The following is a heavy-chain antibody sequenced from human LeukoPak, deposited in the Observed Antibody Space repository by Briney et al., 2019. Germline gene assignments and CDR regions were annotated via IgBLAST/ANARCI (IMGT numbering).Heavy chain of an antibody. J-gene: IGHJ4*02. CDR2: TYYRSKWYN. Sequence: SQTLSLNCAISGDSVSSNSAAWNWIRQSPSRGLEWLGRTYYRSKWYNDYAVSVKSRITINPDTSKNQFSLQLNSVTPEDTAVYYCARHTYYYDSSGYYYFDYWGQGTLVTVSS. D-gene: IGHD3-22*01. CDR1: GDSVSSNSAA. CDR3: ARHTYYYDSSGYYYFDY. V-gene: IGHV6-1*01.